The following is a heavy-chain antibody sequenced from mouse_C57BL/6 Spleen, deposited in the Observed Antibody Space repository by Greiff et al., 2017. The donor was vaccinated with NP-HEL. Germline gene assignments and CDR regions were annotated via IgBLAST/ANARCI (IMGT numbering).Heavy chain of an antibody. CDR3: ARMTWPYYFDG. CDR2: IDPSDSYT. V-gene: IGHV1-59*01. D-gene: IGHD2-13*01. Sequence: VQLQQPGAELVRPGTSVKLSCKASGYTFTSYWMHWVKQRPGQGLEWIGVIDPSDSYTNYNQKFKGKATLTVDTSSSTAYMQLSSLTSEDSAVYDCARMTWPYYFDGGGKGTTLTVSS. J-gene: IGHJ2*01. CDR1: GYTFTSYW.